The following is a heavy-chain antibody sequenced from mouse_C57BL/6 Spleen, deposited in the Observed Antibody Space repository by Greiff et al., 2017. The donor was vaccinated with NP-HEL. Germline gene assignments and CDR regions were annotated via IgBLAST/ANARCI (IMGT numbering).Heavy chain of an antibody. CDR2: ISYDGSN. CDR3: LRYFDV. V-gene: IGHV3-6*01. Sequence: DVHLVESGPGLVKPSQSLSLTCSVTGYSITSGYYWNWIRQFPGNKLEWMGYISYDGSNNYNPSLKNRISITRDTSKNQFFLKLNSVTTEDTATYYCLRYFDVWGTGTTVTVSS. J-gene: IGHJ1*03. CDR1: GYSITSGYY.